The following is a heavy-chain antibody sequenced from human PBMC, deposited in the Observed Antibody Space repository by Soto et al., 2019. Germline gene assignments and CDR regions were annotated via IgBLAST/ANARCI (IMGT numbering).Heavy chain of an antibody. D-gene: IGHD6-13*01. CDR1: GFTFNTYS. J-gene: IGHJ3*02. V-gene: IGHV3-21*01. Sequence: VQLVESGGGLVKPGGSLRLSCAASGFTFNTYSMNWVRQAPGRGLEWVSSISSRSTYIYYADSLKGRFTISRDNAKNSLYLQMNSLRAEDTAVYYCAREIAANAFDIWGQGTMVTVSS. CDR3: AREIAANAFDI. CDR2: ISSRSTYI.